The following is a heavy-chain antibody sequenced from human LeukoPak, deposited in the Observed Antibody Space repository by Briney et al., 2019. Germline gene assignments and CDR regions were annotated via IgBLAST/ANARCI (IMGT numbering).Heavy chain of an antibody. CDR3: AREAAYYDSSGYYYEHFQH. J-gene: IGHJ1*01. V-gene: IGHV6-1*01. CDR2: TYYRSKWYN. D-gene: IGHD3-22*01. CDR1: GDSVSSNSAA. Sequence: SQTLSLTCAISGDSVSSNSAAWNWIRQSPSRGLEWLVRTYYRSKWYNDYAVSVKSRITINPDTSKNQFSLQLNSVTPEDTAVYYCAREAAYYDSSGYYYEHFQHWGQGTLVTVSS.